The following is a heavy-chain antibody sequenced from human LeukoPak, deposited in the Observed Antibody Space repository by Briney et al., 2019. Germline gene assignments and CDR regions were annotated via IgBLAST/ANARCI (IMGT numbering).Heavy chain of an antibody. CDR2: ISSSGSYI. CDR3: ARDQYHDYVWGSYAKPAWFDP. CDR1: GFSFSSYN. D-gene: IGHD3-16*01. Sequence: SGGSLRLSCAASGFSFSSYNINWVRQAPGKGLEWVSCISSSGSYIYYADSVKGRFTISRDNAKNSLYLQMNSLRAEDTAVYYCARDQYHDYVWGSYAKPAWFDPWGQGTLVTVSS. V-gene: IGHV3-21*04. J-gene: IGHJ5*02.